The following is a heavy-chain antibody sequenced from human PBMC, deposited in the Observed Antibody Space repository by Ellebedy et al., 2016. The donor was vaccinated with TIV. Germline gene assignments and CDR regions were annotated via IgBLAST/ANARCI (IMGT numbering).Heavy chain of an antibody. Sequence: GGSLRLXXAASGFSFSSYGMHWVRQAPGKGLEWVAVIWYDGSNKYYGDSVKGRFTISRDNSKNTLYLQMNSLRAEDTAVYYCARDIIPQLELGRYYYYGLDVWGQGTTVTVSS. V-gene: IGHV3-33*01. D-gene: IGHD1-1*01. CDR1: GFSFSSYG. CDR3: ARDIIPQLELGRYYYYGLDV. J-gene: IGHJ6*02. CDR2: IWYDGSNK.